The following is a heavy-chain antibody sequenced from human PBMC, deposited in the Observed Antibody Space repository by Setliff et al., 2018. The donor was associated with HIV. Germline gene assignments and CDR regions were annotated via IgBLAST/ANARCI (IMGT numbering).Heavy chain of an antibody. Sequence: PSETLSLTCSVSSGSISSGSYFWSWIRQPAGKGLEWIGHIYTSGSTNYNPSVKSRVTISVDTSKNQFSLKLTSVTAADTAVYYCARAYCSGGNCYSTLEGNYYFDLWGRGTLVTVSS. CDR3: ARAYCSGGNCYSTLEGNYYFDL. CDR2: IYTSGST. CDR1: SGSISSGSYF. J-gene: IGHJ2*01. V-gene: IGHV4-61*09. D-gene: IGHD2-15*01.